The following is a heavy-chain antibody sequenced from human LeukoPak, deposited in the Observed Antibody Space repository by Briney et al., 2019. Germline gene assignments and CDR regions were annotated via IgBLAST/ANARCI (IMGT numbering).Heavy chain of an antibody. D-gene: IGHD5-18*01. CDR2: ISYDGSNK. Sequence: AGGSLRLSCAASGFTFSSYGMQWVRQAPGKGLEWVAVISYDGSNKYYADSVKGRYTICRDNSKNTLYLQMNSQRAGDRDVYECDNSHSYGPYYYYGIDVWGHGSTVIVSS. CDR1: GFTFSSYG. V-gene: IGHV3-30*03. J-gene: IGHJ6*02. CDR3: DNSHSYGPYYYYGIDV.